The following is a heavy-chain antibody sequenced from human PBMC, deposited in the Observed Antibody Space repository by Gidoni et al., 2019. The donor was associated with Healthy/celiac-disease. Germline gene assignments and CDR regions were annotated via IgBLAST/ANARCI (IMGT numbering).Heavy chain of an antibody. V-gene: IGHV1-3*01. J-gene: IGHJ4*02. CDR1: GYTCTSYA. Sequence: QVQLVQSGAEVKKPGASVKVSCKASGYTCTSYAMHWVRQAPGQRLEWMGWINAGNGNTKYSQKFQGRVTITRDTSASTAYMELSSLRSEDTAVYYCARYITMVQGVMKYYFDYWGQGTLVTVSS. CDR3: ARYITMVQGVMKYYFDY. CDR2: INAGNGNT. D-gene: IGHD3-10*01.